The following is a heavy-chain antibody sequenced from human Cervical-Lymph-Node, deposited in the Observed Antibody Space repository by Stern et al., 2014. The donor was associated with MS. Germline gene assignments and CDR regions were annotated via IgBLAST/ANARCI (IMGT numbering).Heavy chain of an antibody. CDR2: ITNVGST. V-gene: IGHV3-53*01. Sequence: EVQLVASGGGVIQPGGSLRLSCTASGFTVSRDYMPWVRQAPGKGLEWVSLITNVGSTFYTDSVKGRFTISRDDSKNTVYLHMTSLRAEDTAMYYCARDTSSPERSDWWGQGTLVTVSS. D-gene: IGHD1-1*01. CDR1: GFTVSRDY. CDR3: ARDTSSPERSDW. J-gene: IGHJ4*02.